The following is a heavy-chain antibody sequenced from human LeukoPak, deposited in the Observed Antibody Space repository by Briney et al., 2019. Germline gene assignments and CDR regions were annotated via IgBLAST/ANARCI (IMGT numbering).Heavy chain of an antibody. CDR3: ARGCGSSWPRPLRWFDP. CDR2: INHGGST. Sequence: SETLSLTCAVYGGSFSGYYWSWIRQPPGKGLEWIGEINHGGSTNYNPSLKSRVTISVDTSKNQFSLKLSSVTTADTAVYYCARGCGSSWPRPLRWFDPWGQGTLVTVSS. CDR1: GGSFSGYY. D-gene: IGHD6-13*01. J-gene: IGHJ5*02. V-gene: IGHV4-34*01.